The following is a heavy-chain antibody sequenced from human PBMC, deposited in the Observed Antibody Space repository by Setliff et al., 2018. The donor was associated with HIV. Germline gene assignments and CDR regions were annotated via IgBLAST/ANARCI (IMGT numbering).Heavy chain of an antibody. CDR1: GGSFSAYY. D-gene: IGHD6-19*01. Sequence: PSETLSLTCAVSGGSFSAYYWTWIRQSPHKGLEWVGEIDHTGSAYYNPSLTSRVTISVDTSKNRFSLELSSVTAADTALYYCARGPRVSAAVVETPSADWGQGTRVTVSS. CDR2: IDHTGSA. CDR3: ARGPRVSAAVVETPSAD. V-gene: IGHV4-34*01. J-gene: IGHJ1*01.